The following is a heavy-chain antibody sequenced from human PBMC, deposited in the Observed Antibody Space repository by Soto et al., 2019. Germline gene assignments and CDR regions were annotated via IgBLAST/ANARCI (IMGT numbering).Heavy chain of an antibody. CDR2: ISSSGSTI. Sequence: HPGGSLRLSCAASGFTFSSYEMSWVRQAPGKGLEWVSYISSSGSTIYYADSVKGRFTISRDNAKNSLYLQMNSLRAEDTAVYYCAKTTHFFYAFDIWGQGTMVTVSS. J-gene: IGHJ3*02. V-gene: IGHV3-48*03. CDR3: AKTTHFFYAFDI. D-gene: IGHD1-7*01. CDR1: GFTFSSYE.